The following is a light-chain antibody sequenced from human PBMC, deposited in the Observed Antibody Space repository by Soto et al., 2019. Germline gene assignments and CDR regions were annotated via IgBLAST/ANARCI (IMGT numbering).Light chain of an antibody. J-gene: IGKJ5*01. CDR2: GTS. CDR1: QSVGSRY. V-gene: IGKV3-20*01. CDR3: QYYRNELPIT. Sequence: EIVLTQSPGTLSLSPGDRATLSCRASQSVGSRYVGWYQQKPGQAPRLLIYGTSSRATVIPDRFSGSGSGTDSNLTISRMDVKDFAFYYCQYYRNELPITFGEGTRLEIK.